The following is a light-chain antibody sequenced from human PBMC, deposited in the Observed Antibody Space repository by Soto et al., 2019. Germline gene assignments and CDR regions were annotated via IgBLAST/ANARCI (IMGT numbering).Light chain of an antibody. V-gene: IGLV2-14*01. J-gene: IGLJ1*01. CDR1: SSDIGGYNY. CDR3: SSYTSRSTLV. CDR2: EVS. Sequence: QAVLTQPASVSESPGQPITISCTGTSSDIGGYNYVSWYQHHPGKAPKLMIYEVSNRPSGVSDRFSGSKSGNTASLTISGLRAEDEADYYCSSYTSRSTLVFGTGTKLTVL.